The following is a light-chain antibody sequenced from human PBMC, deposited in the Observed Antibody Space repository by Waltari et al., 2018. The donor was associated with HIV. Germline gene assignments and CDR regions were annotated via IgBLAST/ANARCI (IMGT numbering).Light chain of an antibody. CDR2: GDS. CDR1: SSNIGAGYD. V-gene: IGLV1-40*01. Sequence: QSVLTQPPSVSGAPGQRVPISCTGTSSNIGAGYDVHWYQQVPGTAPKLLIYGDSNRPSGVPDRFTGSKSGTSASLVITGLQAEDEADYYCQSSDSSPLVIFGGGTKLTVL. J-gene: IGLJ2*01. CDR3: QSSDSSPLVI.